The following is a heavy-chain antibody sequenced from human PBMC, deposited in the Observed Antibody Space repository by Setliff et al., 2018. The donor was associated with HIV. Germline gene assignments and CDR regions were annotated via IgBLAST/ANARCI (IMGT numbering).Heavy chain of an antibody. CDR2: IYTSGST. Sequence: SETLSLTCTVSGGSISSGSYYWSWIRQPAGKGLEWIGRIYTSGSTNYNPSLQRRVTISVDTSKNQVSLKLNSMTAADTAVYFCVRGPQWLVQKGRVYYFDYWGQGTLVTVSS. CDR1: GGSISSGSYY. D-gene: IGHD6-19*01. V-gene: IGHV4-61*02. J-gene: IGHJ4*02. CDR3: VRGPQWLVQKGRVYYFDY.